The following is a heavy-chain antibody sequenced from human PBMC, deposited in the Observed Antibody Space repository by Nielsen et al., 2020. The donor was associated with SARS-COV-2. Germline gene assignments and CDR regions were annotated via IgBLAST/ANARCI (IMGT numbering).Heavy chain of an antibody. CDR3: ARWRLWFGELYFDY. D-gene: IGHD3-10*01. V-gene: IGHV3-7*01. CDR2: IKQDGSEK. J-gene: IGHJ4*02. Sequence: GESLKISCAASGFTFSSYWMSWVRQAPGKGLEWVANIKQDGSEKYYVDSVKGRFTISRDNAKNSLHLQMNSLRAEDTAVYYCARWRLWFGELYFDYWGQGTLVTVSS. CDR1: GFTFSSYW.